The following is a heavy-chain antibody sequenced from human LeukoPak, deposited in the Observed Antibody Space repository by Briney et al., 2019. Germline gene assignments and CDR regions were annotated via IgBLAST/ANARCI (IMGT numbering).Heavy chain of an antibody. V-gene: IGHV3-23*01. Sequence: GGSLRLSCVASGFTFRTYAMSWVRQAPGKGLEWLSGINPTDSGDSTYYADSVVGRFTISRVDSRNTLYLQLNSLRADDTAVYFFAKEVAAHRILDGFDFWGQGTLVTVSS. J-gene: IGHJ3*01. CDR2: INPTDSGDST. CDR1: GFTFRTYA. D-gene: IGHD6-13*01. CDR3: AKEVAAHRILDGFDF.